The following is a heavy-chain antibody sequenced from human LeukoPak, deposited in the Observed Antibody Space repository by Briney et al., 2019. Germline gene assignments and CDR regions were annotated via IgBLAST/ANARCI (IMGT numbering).Heavy chain of an antibody. CDR1: GFPVSSNY. CDR2: IYRDDTT. V-gene: IGHV3-53*01. J-gene: IGHJ6*02. Sequence: GGSLRLSCAASGFPVSSNYMSWVRQAPGKGLEWVSVIYRDDTTYYADSVKGRFTIFRDNSKNTLYLQMNSLRAEDTAVYYCAKAISNSPYYGMDVWGQGTTVTVSS. CDR3: AKAISNSPYYGMDV. D-gene: IGHD2/OR15-2a*01.